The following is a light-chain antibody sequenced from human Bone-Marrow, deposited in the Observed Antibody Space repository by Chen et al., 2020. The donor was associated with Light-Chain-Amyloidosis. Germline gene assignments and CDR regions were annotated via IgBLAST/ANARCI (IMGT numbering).Light chain of an antibody. J-gene: IGLJ3*02. Sequence: QTVVTQEPSFSVSPGGTVTLHCGLSSGSVSTDYYPSAYQQTPGQPPRTLIYNPDTRSSWVPDRLSGSILGNKAALTISGAQADDESDYYCGLYLGSGVWVFGGGTKLTVL. V-gene: IGLV8-61*01. CDR1: SGSVSTDYY. CDR3: GLYLGSGVWV. CDR2: NPD.